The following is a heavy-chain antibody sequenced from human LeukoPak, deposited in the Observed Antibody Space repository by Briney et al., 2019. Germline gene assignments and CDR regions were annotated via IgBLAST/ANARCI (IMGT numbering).Heavy chain of an antibody. V-gene: IGHV3-7*01. Sequence: GGSLRLSCVASGFTFSSYWMTWVRQAPGKGLEWVANIKTDGSLIYYVDSVKGRFTISRDNSKNTLYLQMNSLRAEDTAVYYCAKDWSPASGRGGYFDYWGQGTLVTVSS. CDR2: IKTDGSLI. CDR3: AKDWSPASGRGGYFDY. D-gene: IGHD6-13*01. CDR1: GFTFSSYW. J-gene: IGHJ4*02.